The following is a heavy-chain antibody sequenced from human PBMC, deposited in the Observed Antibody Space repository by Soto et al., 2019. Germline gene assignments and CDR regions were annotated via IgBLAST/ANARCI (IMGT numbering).Heavy chain of an antibody. J-gene: IGHJ3*02. D-gene: IGHD5-12*01. Sequence: GGSLRLSCAASGFTFDDYAMHWVRQAPGKGLEWVSGISWNSGSIGYADSVKGRFTISRDNAKNSLYLQMNSLRAEDTALYYCAKEIGGRRDIASEAFDIWGQGTMVTVSS. CDR3: AKEIGGRRDIASEAFDI. CDR1: GFTFDDYA. V-gene: IGHV3-9*01. CDR2: ISWNSGSI.